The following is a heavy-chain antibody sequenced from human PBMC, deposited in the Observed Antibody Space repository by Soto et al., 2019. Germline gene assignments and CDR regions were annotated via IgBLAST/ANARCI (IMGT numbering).Heavy chain of an antibody. Sequence: PGESLKISCKGSGYSFTSYWIGWVRQMPGKGLEWMGIIYPGDSDTRYSPSFQGQVTISADKSISTAYLQWRSLKASDSAMYYCARHPKYYSGYRYFDYWGQGTRVTVSS. J-gene: IGHJ4*02. CDR2: IYPGDSDT. CDR3: ARHPKYYSGYRYFDY. D-gene: IGHD5-12*01. V-gene: IGHV5-51*01. CDR1: GYSFTSYW.